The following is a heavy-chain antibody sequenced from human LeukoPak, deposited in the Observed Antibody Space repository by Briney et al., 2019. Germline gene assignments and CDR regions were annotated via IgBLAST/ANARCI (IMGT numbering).Heavy chain of an antibody. CDR3: ARVGRDGYNYRGFFEIWFDP. CDR1: GYTFTGYY. J-gene: IGHJ5*02. D-gene: IGHD5-24*01. CDR2: INPNSDGT. V-gene: IGHV1-2*02. Sequence: ASVKVSCKASGYTFTGYYMHWVRQAPGQGLEWMGWINPNSDGTNYAQKFQGRVTMTRDTSISTAYMELSRLRSDDTAVYYCARVGRDGYNYRGFFEIWFDPWGQGTLVTVSS.